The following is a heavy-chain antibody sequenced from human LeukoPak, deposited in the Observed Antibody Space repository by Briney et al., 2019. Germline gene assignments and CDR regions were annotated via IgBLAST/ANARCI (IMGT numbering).Heavy chain of an antibody. CDR2: IYTSGST. D-gene: IGHD3-10*01. V-gene: IGHV4-4*07. J-gene: IGHJ5*02. CDR1: GGSINSNY. Sequence: SETLSLTCTVSGGSINSNYWSWIRQPAGKGLEWIGRIYTSGSTNYNPSLKSRVTMSVDTSKNQFSLKLSSVTAADTAVYYCARQTFGSGSYYIHRGARWFDPWGQGTLVTVSS. CDR3: ARQTFGSGSYYIHRGARWFDP.